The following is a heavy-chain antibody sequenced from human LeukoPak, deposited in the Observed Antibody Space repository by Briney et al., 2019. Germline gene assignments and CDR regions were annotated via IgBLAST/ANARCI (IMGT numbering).Heavy chain of an antibody. J-gene: IGHJ4*02. CDR3: ARDTGYIPDY. CDR1: GFTFSSYW. Sequence: TGGSLRLSCSASGFTFSSYWMHWVRQAPGKELVLFSLINGDGSSTTYADSVKGRFTISRDNAKNTLYLQMNTLRAEDTAVYYCARDTGYIPDYWGQGTLVTVSS. V-gene: IGHV3-74*01. D-gene: IGHD1-1*01. CDR2: INGDGSST.